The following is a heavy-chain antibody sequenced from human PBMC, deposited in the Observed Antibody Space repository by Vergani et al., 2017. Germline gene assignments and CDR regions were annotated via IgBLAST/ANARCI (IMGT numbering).Heavy chain of an antibody. J-gene: IGHJ3*02. CDR1: GFTFSDYY. D-gene: IGHD1-14*01. V-gene: IGHV3-11*01. Sequence: QVQLVESGGGLVKPGGSLRLSCAASGFTFSDYYMSWIRQAPGKGLEWVSYISSSGSTIYYADSVKGRFTISRDNAKNAMYLPMNSLRAEDTAVYSCARDGFGAEVRSDAFDIWGQGTMVTVSS. CDR3: ARDGFGAEVRSDAFDI. CDR2: ISSSGSTI.